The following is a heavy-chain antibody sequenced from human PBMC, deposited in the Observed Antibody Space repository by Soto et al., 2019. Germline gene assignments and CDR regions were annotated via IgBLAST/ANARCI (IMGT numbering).Heavy chain of an antibody. D-gene: IGHD3-22*01. CDR1: GGSISSYY. CDR2: IYYSGST. CDR3: ARETPDYDSSGWRDFDI. V-gene: IGHV4-59*01. J-gene: IGHJ3*02. Sequence: PSETLSLTCTVSGGSISSYYWSWIRQPPGKGLEWIGYIYYSGSTNYNPSLKSRVTISVDTSKNQFSLKLSSVTAADTAVYYWARETPDYDSSGWRDFDIWGKGTMVT.